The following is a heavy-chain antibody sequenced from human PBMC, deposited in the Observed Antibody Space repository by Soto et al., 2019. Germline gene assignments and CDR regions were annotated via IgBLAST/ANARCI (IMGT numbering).Heavy chain of an antibody. CDR2: ISYSGDTR. CDR1: GFTFSNYA. J-gene: IGHJ5*02. CDR3: AKDIRGEAS. V-gene: IGHV3-23*01. Sequence: GGSLRLSCVASGFTFSNYAMSWVRQAPGKGLEWVSSISYSGDTRYYADSVKGRFTISRDNSKSTMYLQMNSLRAEDTAVYYCAKDIRGEASWGQGTLVTVSS. D-gene: IGHD2-21*01.